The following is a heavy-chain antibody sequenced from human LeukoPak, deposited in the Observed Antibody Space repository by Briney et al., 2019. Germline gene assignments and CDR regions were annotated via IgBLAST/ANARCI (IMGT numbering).Heavy chain of an antibody. V-gene: IGHV5-51*01. CDR3: ARGLSGSYYDGFDI. D-gene: IGHD1-26*01. J-gene: IGHJ3*02. CDR2: NYPGDSDT. Sequence: GEAPKISCKGSGYSFTRYWIGWVRQMPGKGLEWMGVNYPGDSDTRHSPSFQGQVTISADQSINTAYLQWSSVKAADTAMYYCARGLSGSYYDGFDIWGQGTMVTVSS. CDR1: GYSFTRYW.